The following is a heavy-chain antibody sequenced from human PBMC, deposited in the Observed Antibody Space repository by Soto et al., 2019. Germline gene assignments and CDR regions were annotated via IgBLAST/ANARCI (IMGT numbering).Heavy chain of an antibody. CDR1: GYTFTSYA. CDR2: INVYNGNT. V-gene: IGHV1-18*01. Sequence: QVQLVQSGAEVKKPGASVKVSCKASGYTFTSYASSWVRQAPGQGLEWMGWINVYNGNTKYAQKLQGRVTMTTDTSTSTAYMELRSLRSDDTAEYYCARDLGAGLVDYWGQGTLVTVSS. J-gene: IGHJ4*02. CDR3: ARDLGAGLVDY. D-gene: IGHD6-19*01.